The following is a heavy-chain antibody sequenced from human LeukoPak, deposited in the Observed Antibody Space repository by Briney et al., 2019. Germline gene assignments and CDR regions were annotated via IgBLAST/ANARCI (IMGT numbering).Heavy chain of an antibody. CDR1: GGSISSGSYY. J-gene: IGHJ3*02. CDR3: ARTEVDDAFDI. CDR2: IYTIGST. V-gene: IGHV4-61*02. Sequence: PSETLSLTCTVSGGSISSGSYYWTWIRQPAGKGLEWIGCIYTIGSTNYNPSLKSRVTISVDTSKNHFSLKLSSVTAADTAVYYCARTEVDDAFDIWGQGTMVTVSS.